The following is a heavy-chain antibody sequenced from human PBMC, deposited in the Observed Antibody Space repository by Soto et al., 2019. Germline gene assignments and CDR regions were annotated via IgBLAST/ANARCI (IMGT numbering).Heavy chain of an antibody. CDR3: ARARKRYCSGGSCYRDFDY. J-gene: IGHJ4*02. CDR2: IIPIFGTA. V-gene: IGHV1-69*01. CDR1: GGTFSRHA. D-gene: IGHD2-15*01. Sequence: QVQLVQSGAEVRKPGSSVKVSCKASGGTFSRHAISWVRQAPGQGLEWMGGIIPIFGTANHAQKFQGRVTIIADESTSTVYMELSSLRSEDTAMYYCARARKRYCSGGSCYRDFDYWGQGTLVTVSS.